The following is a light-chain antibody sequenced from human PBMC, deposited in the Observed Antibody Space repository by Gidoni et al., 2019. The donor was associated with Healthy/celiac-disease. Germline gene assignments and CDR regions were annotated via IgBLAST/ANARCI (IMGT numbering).Light chain of an antibody. Sequence: DSQMTQSTSTLSASVGDRVNITCRASQSVSSWVDWYQQKTGKAPKLLIYDASSVESGVQSRFRGSGSGTEFALTISSLQHDDFSTYYCQPYNSYSPPFGQGTKLESK. V-gene: IGKV1-5*01. J-gene: IGKJ2*01. CDR3: QPYNSYSPP. CDR1: QSVSSW. CDR2: DAS.